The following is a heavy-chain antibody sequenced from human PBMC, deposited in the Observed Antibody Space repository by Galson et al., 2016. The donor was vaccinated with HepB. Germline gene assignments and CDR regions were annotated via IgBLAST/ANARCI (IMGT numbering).Heavy chain of an antibody. CDR1: GYTFTGYY. CDR3: ARALGGGSEYSDGLNYFDY. V-gene: IGHV1-2*04. CDR2: INPNSGGT. D-gene: IGHD3-16*01. Sequence: SVKVSCKASGYTFTGYYIHWVRQAPGQGLEWMGWINPNSGGTKYAQKFQGWVTMTRDTSISTAYMELSRLKSDDTAVYYCARALGGGSEYSDGLNYFDYWGQGTLVTVSS. J-gene: IGHJ4*02.